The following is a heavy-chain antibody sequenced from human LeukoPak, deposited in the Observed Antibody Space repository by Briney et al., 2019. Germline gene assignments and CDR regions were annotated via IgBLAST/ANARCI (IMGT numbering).Heavy chain of an antibody. V-gene: IGHV4-59*01. CDR1: GGSISSYY. CDR2: IYYSGST. Sequence: PSETLSLTCTVSGGSISSYYWSWIRQPPGKGLEWIGYIYYSGSTNYNPSLKSRVTISVDTSKNQFSLKQSSVTAADTAVYYCAREVAIGYSYGYHYFDYWGQGTLVTVSS. D-gene: IGHD5-18*01. J-gene: IGHJ4*02. CDR3: AREVAIGYSYGYHYFDY.